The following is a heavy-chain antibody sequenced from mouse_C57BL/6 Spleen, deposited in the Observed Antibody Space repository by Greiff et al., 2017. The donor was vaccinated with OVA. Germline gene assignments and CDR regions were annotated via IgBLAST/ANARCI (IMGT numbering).Heavy chain of an antibody. CDR3: ASNYDYDFSWFAY. Sequence: QVQLQQPGAELVRPGSSVKLSCKASGYTFTSYWMHWVKQRPIQGLEWIGNIDPSDSETHYNQKFKDKATLTVDKSSSTAYMQLSSLTSEDSAVYYCASNYDYDFSWFAYWGQGTLVTVSA. CDR1: GYTFTSYW. J-gene: IGHJ3*01. D-gene: IGHD2-4*01. CDR2: IDPSDSET. V-gene: IGHV1-52*01.